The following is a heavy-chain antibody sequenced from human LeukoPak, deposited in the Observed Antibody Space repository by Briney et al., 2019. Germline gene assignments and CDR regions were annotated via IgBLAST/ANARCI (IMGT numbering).Heavy chain of an antibody. J-gene: IGHJ4*02. D-gene: IGHD6-19*01. Sequence: ASVKVSCKASGYNFTNYGISWVRQAPGEGFECRGWISSYNGNTNYAQKLQGRVTMTTDTSTSTAYMELRSLRSDDTAVYYCARDTTRWGIVVAGSAYWGQGTLVTVSS. CDR1: GYNFTNYG. CDR3: ARDTTRWGIVVAGSAY. CDR2: ISSYNGNT. V-gene: IGHV1-18*01.